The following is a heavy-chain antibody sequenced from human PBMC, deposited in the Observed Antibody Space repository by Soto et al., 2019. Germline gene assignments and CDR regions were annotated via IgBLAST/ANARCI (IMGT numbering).Heavy chain of an antibody. CDR2: IYPGDSDT. CDR1: GYSFTSYW. J-gene: IGHJ3*02. CDR3: ARCITGTTVAFDI. V-gene: IGHV5-51*01. Sequence: PGESMKISCKGSGYSFTSYWIGWVRQMPGKGLEWMGIIYPGDSDTRYSPSFQGQVTISADKSISTAYLQWSSLKASDTAMCYCARCITGTTVAFDIWGQGTMVTVSS. D-gene: IGHD1-20*01.